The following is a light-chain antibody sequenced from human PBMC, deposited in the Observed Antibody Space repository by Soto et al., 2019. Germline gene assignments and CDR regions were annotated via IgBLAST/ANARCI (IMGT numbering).Light chain of an antibody. Sequence: QSVLTQPPSASGTPGQRVTFSCSGSSSNIGSNLVNWYQQFPGAAPKLLIYSDNQRPSGVPDRFSGSKSGTSASLAISGLQSEDEADYYCQSFDKYLSAVVFGGGTKLTVL. CDR2: SDN. J-gene: IGLJ2*01. CDR3: QSFDKYLSAVV. CDR1: SSNIGSNL. V-gene: IGLV1-44*01.